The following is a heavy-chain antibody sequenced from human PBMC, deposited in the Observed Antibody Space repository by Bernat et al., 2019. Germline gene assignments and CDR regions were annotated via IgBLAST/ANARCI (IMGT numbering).Heavy chain of an antibody. V-gene: IGHV1-46*01. J-gene: IGHJ4*02. Sequence: QVQLVQSGSELKKPGASVKVSCKASGYTFTSYAMNWVRQAPGQGLEWMAIINPGDGSTTYAQKFQGRVTVTRDTSTTTVYMDLSGLRSEDTAVYYCARDFSTSHASFDCWGQGTLVTVSS. CDR2: INPGDGST. CDR3: ARDFSTSHASFDC. CDR1: GYTFTSYA. D-gene: IGHD6-6*01.